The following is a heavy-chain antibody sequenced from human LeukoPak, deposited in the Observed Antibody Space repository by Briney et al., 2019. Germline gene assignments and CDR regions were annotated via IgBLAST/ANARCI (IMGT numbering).Heavy chain of an antibody. CDR3: AKDIGPYSSSGFDY. J-gene: IGHJ4*02. V-gene: IGHV3-13*01. CDR1: GFTFSSYD. Sequence: GGSLRLSCAASGFTFSSYDMHWVRQATGKGLEWVSAIGTAGDTYYPGSVKGRFTISRENAKNSLYLQMNSLRAGDMALYYCAKDIGPYSSSGFDYWGQGTLVTVSS. D-gene: IGHD6-6*01. CDR2: IGTAGDT.